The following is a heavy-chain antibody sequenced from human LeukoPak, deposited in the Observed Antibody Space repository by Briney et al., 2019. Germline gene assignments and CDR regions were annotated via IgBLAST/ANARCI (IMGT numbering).Heavy chain of an antibody. J-gene: IGHJ3*02. Sequence: GRSLRLSCAASGFTFSSYSMNWVRQAPGKGLEWVSSISSSSSYIYYADSVKGRFTISRDNAKNSLYLQMNSLRAEDTAVYYCAREWIAAAGHDAFDIWGQGTMVTVSS. CDR1: GFTFSSYS. CDR3: AREWIAAAGHDAFDI. D-gene: IGHD6-13*01. CDR2: ISSSSSYI. V-gene: IGHV3-21*01.